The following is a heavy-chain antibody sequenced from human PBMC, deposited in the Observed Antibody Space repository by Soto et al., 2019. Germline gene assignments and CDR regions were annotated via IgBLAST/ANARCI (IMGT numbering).Heavy chain of an antibody. CDR3: ARIPSSITMASYYYYGMDV. D-gene: IGHD3-10*01. J-gene: IGHJ6*02. Sequence: SGPTLVNPTQTLTLTCTFSGCSLSTSGMCVSWIRQPPGKALEWLALIDWDDDKYYSTSLKTRLTISKDTSKNQVVLTMTNMDPVDTATYYCARIPSSITMASYYYYGMDVWGQGTTVTVSS. CDR1: GCSLSTSGMC. CDR2: IDWDDDK. V-gene: IGHV2-70*01.